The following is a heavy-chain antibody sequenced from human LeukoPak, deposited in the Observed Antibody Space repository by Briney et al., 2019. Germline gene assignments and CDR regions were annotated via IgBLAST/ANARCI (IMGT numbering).Heavy chain of an antibody. CDR3: AKGTATVVSLFDY. D-gene: IGHD4-23*01. V-gene: IGHV3-53*01. CDR2: IYSGGST. J-gene: IGHJ4*02. CDR1: GFTVSSNY. Sequence: GGSLRLSCAASGFTVSSNYMSWVRQAPGKGLEWVSVIYSGGSTYYADSVKGRFTISRDNSKNTLYLQMNSLRAEDTAVYYCAKGTATVVSLFDYWGQGTLVTVSS.